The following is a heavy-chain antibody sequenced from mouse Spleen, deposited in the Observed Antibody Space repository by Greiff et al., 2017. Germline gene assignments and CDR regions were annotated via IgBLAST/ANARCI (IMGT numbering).Heavy chain of an antibody. J-gene: IGHJ2*01. V-gene: IGHV1-81*01. CDR3: ARAGTGSYFDY. D-gene: IGHD4-1*01. Sequence: VMLVESGAELARPGASVKLSCKASGYTFTSYGISWVKQRTGQGLEWIGEIYPRSGNTYYNEKFKGKATLTADKSSSTAYMELRSLTSEDSAVYFCARAGTGSYFDYWGQGTTLTVSS. CDR2: IYPRSGNT. CDR1: GYTFTSYG.